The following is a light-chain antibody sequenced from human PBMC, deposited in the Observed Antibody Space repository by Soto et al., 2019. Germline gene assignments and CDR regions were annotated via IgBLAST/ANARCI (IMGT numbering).Light chain of an antibody. CDR1: QSVSTSF. J-gene: IGKJ5*01. Sequence: EVGLTQSPGTLSLSPGERATLSCRASQSVSTSFLAWYQQKPGQAPRLLIYGAFSRATGIPDRFSGSGSGTDFNLTISRLEPEDFAVYYCQQYGNSIPITFGQGTRLEIK. V-gene: IGKV3-20*01. CDR3: QQYGNSIPIT. CDR2: GAF.